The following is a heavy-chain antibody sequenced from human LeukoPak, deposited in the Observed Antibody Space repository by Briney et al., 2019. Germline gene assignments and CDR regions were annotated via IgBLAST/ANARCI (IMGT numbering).Heavy chain of an antibody. J-gene: IGHJ4*02. D-gene: IGHD5-24*01. CDR3: AVTESDGYTCDY. Sequence: TGGSLRLSCAASGFTFSSYGMHWVRQAPGKGLEWVAFIRYDGSNKYYADSVKGRFTISRNNSKNTLYLQMNSLRAEDTAVYYCAVTESDGYTCDYWGQGTLVTVSS. V-gene: IGHV3-30*02. CDR1: GFTFSSYG. CDR2: IRYDGSNK.